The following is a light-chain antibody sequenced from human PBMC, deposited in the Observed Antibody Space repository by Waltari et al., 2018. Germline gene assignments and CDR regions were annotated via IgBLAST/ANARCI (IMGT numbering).Light chain of an antibody. J-gene: IGLJ3*02. V-gene: IGLV6-57*03. CDR3: QSSDINHHGV. CDR2: QDT. Sequence: NFVLTQPHSVSESPGKTVTISCTRSSGSIVSNYVQWYQQRPGSAPTTMIYQDTQRLSGVPDRFSGSVDRSSNSASLTISGLQTEDTADYYCQSSDINHHGVFGGGTKLTVL. CDR1: SGSIVSNY.